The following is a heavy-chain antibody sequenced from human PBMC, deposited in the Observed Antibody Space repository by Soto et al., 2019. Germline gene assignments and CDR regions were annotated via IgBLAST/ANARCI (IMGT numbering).Heavy chain of an antibody. Sequence: PSETLSLTCTVSGGSISSSSYYWGWIRQPPGKGLEWIGSIYYSGSTYYNPSLKSRVTISVHTSKNQFSLKLSSVTAADTAVYYCARHVKGGYYYLDYWGQGSLVTVSS. CDR3: ARHVKGGYYYLDY. J-gene: IGHJ4*02. CDR1: GGSISSSSYY. D-gene: IGHD3-22*01. CDR2: IYYSGST. V-gene: IGHV4-39*01.